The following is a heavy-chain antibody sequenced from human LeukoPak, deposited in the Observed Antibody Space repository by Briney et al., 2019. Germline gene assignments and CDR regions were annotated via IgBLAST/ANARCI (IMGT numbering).Heavy chain of an antibody. CDR2: ISWNSGSI. CDR3: AKDGVEDSSGWFPGYYMDV. Sequence: PGGSLRLSCAASGFTFDDYAMHWVRQAPGKGLEWVSGISWNSGSIGYADSVKGRFTISRDNAKNSLYLQMNSLRAEDTALYYCAKDGVEDSSGWFPGYYMDVWGKGTTVTISS. CDR1: GFTFDDYA. D-gene: IGHD6-19*01. J-gene: IGHJ6*03. V-gene: IGHV3-9*01.